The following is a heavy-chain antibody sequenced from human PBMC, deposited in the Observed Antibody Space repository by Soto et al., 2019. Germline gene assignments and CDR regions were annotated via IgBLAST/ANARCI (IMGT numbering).Heavy chain of an antibody. CDR3: AKEPYYYDSSGYYDY. CDR2: ISYDGSNK. V-gene: IGHV3-30*18. D-gene: IGHD3-22*01. J-gene: IGHJ4*02. Sequence: QVQLVESGGGVVQPGRSLRLSCAASGFTFSSYGMHWVRQAPGKGLEWVAVISYDGSNKYYADSVKGRFTISRDNSKNTLYLQMNRLRAEDTAVYYCAKEPYYYDSSGYYDYWGQGTLVTVSS. CDR1: GFTFSSYG.